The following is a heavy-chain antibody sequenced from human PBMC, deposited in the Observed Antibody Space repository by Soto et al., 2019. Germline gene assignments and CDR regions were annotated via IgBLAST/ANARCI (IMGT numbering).Heavy chain of an antibody. Sequence: GGSLRLSCAASGFTFRNFPMSWVRQAPGKGLEWVSTISGSDGNTNYADFVKGRFTISRDNFLNTLYLQLHSLGVDDTAVYYCAKSAPAAEGTGPFDYWGQGTLVTGSS. D-gene: IGHD6-13*01. J-gene: IGHJ4*02. CDR2: ISGSDGNT. V-gene: IGHV3-23*01. CDR1: GFTFRNFP. CDR3: AKSAPAAEGTGPFDY.